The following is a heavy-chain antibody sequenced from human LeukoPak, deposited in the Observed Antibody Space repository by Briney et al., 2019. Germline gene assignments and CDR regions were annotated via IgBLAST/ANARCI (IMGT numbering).Heavy chain of an antibody. CDR1: GYTFSTYW. V-gene: IGHV5-51*01. D-gene: IGHD2-8*01. Sequence: GESLKISCKGSGYTFSTYWIGWVRQMSGKGLEWMGIIYPDDSDTRYSPSFQGQVTISADKSISTVYLQWNSLRASDTAIYYCAREGRSTDVIFDWGQGTLVTVSS. CDR2: IYPDDSDT. J-gene: IGHJ4*02. CDR3: AREGRSTDVIFD.